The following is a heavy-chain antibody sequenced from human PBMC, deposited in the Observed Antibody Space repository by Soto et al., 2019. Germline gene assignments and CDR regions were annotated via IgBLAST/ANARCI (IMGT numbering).Heavy chain of an antibody. J-gene: IGHJ4*02. CDR3: ARSIVVVTALDY. D-gene: IGHD2-21*02. CDR2: INAGNSKT. Sequence: ASVKVSCKASGYTFSGHAIHWLRQAPGQRPEWLGWINAGNSKTYYSQKFQGRVTITRDTSASTAYMELSSLRSEDTAVYYCARSIVVVTALDYWGQGPLVTSPQ. CDR1: GYTFSGHA. V-gene: IGHV1-3*01.